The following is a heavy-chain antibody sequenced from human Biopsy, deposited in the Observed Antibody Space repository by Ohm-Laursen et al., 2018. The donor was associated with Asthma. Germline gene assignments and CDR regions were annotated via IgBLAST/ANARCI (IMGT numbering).Heavy chain of an antibody. CDR3: ARAQDYYDSRGYYRSFDY. Sequence: TLSLTCTVSYGSITSGGYYWTWIRQHPGKGLEWIGFIYYSGSTYYNPSLKSRVSISIDTSKNQFSLKLSSVTAADTAVYYCARAQDYYDSRGYYRSFDYWGQGTRVTVSS. CDR1: YGSITSGGYY. J-gene: IGHJ4*02. CDR2: IYYSGST. D-gene: IGHD3-22*01. V-gene: IGHV4-31*03.